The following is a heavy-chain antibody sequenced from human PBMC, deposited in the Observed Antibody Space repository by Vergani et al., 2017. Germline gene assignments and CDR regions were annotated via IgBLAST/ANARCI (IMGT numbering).Heavy chain of an antibody. CDR1: EGTFTTYN. Sequence: QVHLVQSGGGVKKPGSSVRVSCKASEGTFTTYNFNWVRQAPGQGLEWMGWINTNTGNPTYAQGFTGRFVFSLDTSVSTAYLQISSLKAEDTAVYYCARDQDYGDSVTYYYYYGMDVWGQGTTVTVSS. D-gene: IGHD4-17*01. V-gene: IGHV7-4-1*02. J-gene: IGHJ6*02. CDR3: ARDQDYGDSVTYYYYYGMDV. CDR2: INTNTGNP.